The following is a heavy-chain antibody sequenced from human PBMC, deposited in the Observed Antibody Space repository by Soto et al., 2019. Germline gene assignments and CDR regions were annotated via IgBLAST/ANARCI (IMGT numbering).Heavy chain of an antibody. CDR2: ITSSGSYI. CDR1: GSTFSTYG. CDR3: ARDESAGSSTSN. V-gene: IGHV3-21*01. Sequence: DVQLVESGGGLVKPGGSLRVSCVASGSTFSTYGMNWIRQTPGKGLEWVSSITSSGSYIHYADSVQGRFTVSRDNAKNSMYLQMNSLRVEDTAVYFCARDESAGSSTSNWGQGTLVTVSS. D-gene: IGHD2-2*01. J-gene: IGHJ4*02.